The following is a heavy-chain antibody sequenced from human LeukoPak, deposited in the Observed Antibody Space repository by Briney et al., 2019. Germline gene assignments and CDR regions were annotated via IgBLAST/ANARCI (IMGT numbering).Heavy chain of an antibody. Sequence: PGGSLRLSCVISGFNLDDYAMHWVRQAPGKGLEWVSGISYNSGNMGYADSVKGRFTISRDNSKNTLYLQMNSLRAEDTALYYCARGTAAGDAFDIWGQGTMVTVSS. CDR2: ISYNSGNM. J-gene: IGHJ3*02. CDR3: ARGTAAGDAFDI. V-gene: IGHV3-9*01. D-gene: IGHD6-13*01. CDR1: GFNLDDYA.